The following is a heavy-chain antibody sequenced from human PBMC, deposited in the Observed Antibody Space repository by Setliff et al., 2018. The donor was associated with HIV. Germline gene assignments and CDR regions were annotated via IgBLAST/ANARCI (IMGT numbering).Heavy chain of an antibody. CDR1: GYSINNGYY. CDR3: ARHDASYYKWNDEVIWNHYGLDV. Sequence: SETLSLTCSVSGYSINNGYYWGWIRQPPGKGLEWVATIYQTGNTYYSPSLKSRVTVSMDMSRNQFSVKLNSVTAADTAVYYCARHDASYYKWNDEVIWNHYGLDVWGQGTTVTVSS. CDR2: IYQTGNT. J-gene: IGHJ6*02. V-gene: IGHV4-38-2*02. D-gene: IGHD1-20*01.